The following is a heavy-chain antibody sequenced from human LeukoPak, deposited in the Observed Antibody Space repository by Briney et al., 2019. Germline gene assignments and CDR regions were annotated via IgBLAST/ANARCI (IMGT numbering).Heavy chain of an antibody. CDR1: GFTFANAW. V-gene: IGHV3-53*01. CDR2: IFSDGSS. J-gene: IGHJ4*02. D-gene: IGHD6-19*01. Sequence: GGSLRLSCAASGFTFANAWMSWVRQAPGKGLEWVSVIFSDGSSYYTDSVKGRFSISIDISKNTLYLQMNSLRAEDTAMYYCARRTPSGGWNFDYWGQGTLVTVSS. CDR3: ARRTPSGGWNFDY.